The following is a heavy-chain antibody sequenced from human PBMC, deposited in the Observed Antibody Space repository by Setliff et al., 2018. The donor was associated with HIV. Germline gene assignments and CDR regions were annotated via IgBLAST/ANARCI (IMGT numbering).Heavy chain of an antibody. CDR1: GNIFTTYG. CDR3: AKDQDGLQFLEWLQPTFDI. Sequence: RASVKVSCKASGNIFTTYGISWVRQAPGQGLEWMGWISASNDNTNYAQKFQGRVTMTTDTSTNTAYMELRSLRSDDTAVYYCAKDQDGLQFLEWLQPTFDIWGQGTMVTVSS. V-gene: IGHV1-18*01. D-gene: IGHD3-3*01. J-gene: IGHJ3*02. CDR2: ISASNDNT.